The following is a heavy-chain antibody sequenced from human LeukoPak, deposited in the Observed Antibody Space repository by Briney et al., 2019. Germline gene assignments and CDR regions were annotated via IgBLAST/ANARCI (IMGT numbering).Heavy chain of an antibody. CDR1: SGSISTSNY. V-gene: IGHV4-39*07. D-gene: IGHD3-22*01. CDR3: AKSNGYGLIDI. CDR2: IFYSGST. Sequence: PSETLSLTCTVSSGSISTSNYWGWVRQPPGKALEWIGNIFYSGSTYYSPSLKSRVTISLDTSRNQFSLKLNSVTAADTPVYYCAKSNGYGLIDIWGQGTMVTVSS. J-gene: IGHJ3*02.